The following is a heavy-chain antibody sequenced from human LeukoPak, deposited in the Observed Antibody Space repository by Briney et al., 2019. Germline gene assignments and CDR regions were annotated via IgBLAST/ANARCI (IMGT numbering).Heavy chain of an antibody. CDR2: IFASGST. D-gene: IGHD6-13*01. V-gene: IGHV4-4*07. CDR3: ARQYSNNWYDDRGWFDP. Sequence: SETLSLTCTVSGGSISSYSWSWIRQPAGKGLEWIGRIFASGSTKYNPSLKSRVTMSVETSKNQFSLKLSSVTAADTAVYYCARQYSNNWYDDRGWFDPWGQGTLVTVSS. J-gene: IGHJ5*02. CDR1: GGSISSYS.